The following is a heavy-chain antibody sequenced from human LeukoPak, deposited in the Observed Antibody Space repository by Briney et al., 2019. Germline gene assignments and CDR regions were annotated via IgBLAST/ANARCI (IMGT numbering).Heavy chain of an antibody. Sequence: ESLKISCKASGFRFTNYWIGWVRQMPGKGLEWVGVIYPDYSDTRYSPYFQGQVTISAHKYISTAYLQWGSLKASVTARYFCARHEFQFFELAVGEAPHPFDLWGQGTVVTVSS. V-gene: IGHV5-51*01. CDR3: ARHEFQFFELAVGEAPHPFDL. J-gene: IGHJ3*01. CDR1: GFRFTNYW. CDR2: IYPDYSDT. D-gene: IGHD3-16*01.